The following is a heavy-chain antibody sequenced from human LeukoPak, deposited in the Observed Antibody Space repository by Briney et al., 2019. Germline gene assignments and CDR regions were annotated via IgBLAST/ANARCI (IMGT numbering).Heavy chain of an antibody. J-gene: IGHJ5*02. CDR2: VYYSGST. V-gene: IGHV4-59*01. D-gene: IGHD5-12*01. CDR3: ARTAIRNYNWFDP. Sequence: SGTLSLTCTVSGGSISSYYWNWIRQPPGKGLEWIGHVYYSGSTSYNPSLKGRVTISVDTSKNHFSLELHSVTAADTAVYYCARTAIRNYNWFDPWGQGTLVTVSS. CDR1: GGSISSYY.